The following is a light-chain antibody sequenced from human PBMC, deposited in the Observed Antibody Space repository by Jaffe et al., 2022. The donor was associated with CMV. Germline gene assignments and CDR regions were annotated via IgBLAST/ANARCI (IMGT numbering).Light chain of an antibody. CDR1: QSVSSY. J-gene: IGKJ1*01. V-gene: IGKV3-11*01. CDR3: QHRSNWPRT. CDR2: DAS. Sequence: EIVLTQSPATLSLSPGERATLSCRASQSVSSYLAWYQQKPGQAPRLLLYDASNRATGIPARFSGSGSGTDFTLTISSLEPEDFAVYYCQHRSNWPRTFGQGTKVEIK.